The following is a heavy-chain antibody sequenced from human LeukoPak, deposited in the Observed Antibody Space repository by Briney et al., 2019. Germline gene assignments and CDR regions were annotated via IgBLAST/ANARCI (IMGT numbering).Heavy chain of an antibody. Sequence: GGSLRLSCAASGFTFSSYAMSWVRQAPGKGLEWVSAISGSGGSTYYADSVKGRFTISRDNSKNTLYLQMNSLRAEDTAVYYCAKVAWDPLRYFDWLLSFDYWGQGTLVTVSS. V-gene: IGHV3-23*01. CDR2: ISGSGGST. CDR3: AKVAWDPLRYFDWLLSFDY. J-gene: IGHJ4*02. D-gene: IGHD3-9*01. CDR1: GFTFSSYA.